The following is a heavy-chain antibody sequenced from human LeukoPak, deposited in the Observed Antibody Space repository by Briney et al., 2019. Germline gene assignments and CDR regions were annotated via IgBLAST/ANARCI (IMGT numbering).Heavy chain of an antibody. J-gene: IGHJ5*02. CDR2: ISSSSSYI. CDR1: GFTFSSYS. D-gene: IGHD5-18*01. CDR3: GRDTYGHRNWFDP. Sequence: GGSLRLSCAASGFTFSSYSMNWVRQAPGKGLEWVSSISSSSSYIYYADSVKGRFTISRDNAKNSLYLQMNSLRGEDTAVYYCGRDTYGHRNWFDPWGQGTLVTVSS. V-gene: IGHV3-21*01.